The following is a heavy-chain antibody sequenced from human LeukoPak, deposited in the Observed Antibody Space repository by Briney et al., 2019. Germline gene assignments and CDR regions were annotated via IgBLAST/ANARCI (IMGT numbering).Heavy chain of an antibody. D-gene: IGHD2-15*01. Sequence: SETLSLTCAVYGGSFSGYYWSWIRQPPGKGLEWIGEINHSGSTNYNPSLKSRVTISVDTSKNQFSLKLSSVTAADTAVYYCARGPRNVVVVAPKYYFDYWGQGTLVTVSS. V-gene: IGHV4-34*01. CDR1: GGSFSGYY. J-gene: IGHJ4*02. CDR3: ARGPRNVVVVAPKYYFDY. CDR2: INHSGST.